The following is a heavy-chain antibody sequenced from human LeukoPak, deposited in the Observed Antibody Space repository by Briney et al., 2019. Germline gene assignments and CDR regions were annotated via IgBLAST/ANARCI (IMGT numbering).Heavy chain of an antibody. Sequence: GGSLRLSCAASGFTFSSYEMHWVRQAPGKGLEWVSYISSSGSTRYYADSVKGRFTISRDNAKNSLSLQMNSLRAEDTAVYYCARGWRYFDCWGQGTLVTVSS. V-gene: IGHV3-48*03. CDR3: ARGWRYFDC. D-gene: IGHD3-9*01. CDR2: ISSSGSTR. CDR1: GFTFSSYE. J-gene: IGHJ4*02.